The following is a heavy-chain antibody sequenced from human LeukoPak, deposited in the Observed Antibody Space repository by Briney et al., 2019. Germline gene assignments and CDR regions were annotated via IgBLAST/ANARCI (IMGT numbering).Heavy chain of an antibody. V-gene: IGHV1-69*13. CDR1: GGTFSSYA. CDR2: IIPIFGTA. J-gene: IGHJ6*04. CDR3: ARGEWLRLEPHYYYGMDV. D-gene: IGHD5-12*01. Sequence: GASVKASCKASGGTFSSYAISWVRQAPGQGLEWMGGIIPIFGTANYAQKFQGRVTITADESTSTAYMELSSLRSEDTAVYYCARGEWLRLEPHYYYGMDVWGKGTTVTVSS.